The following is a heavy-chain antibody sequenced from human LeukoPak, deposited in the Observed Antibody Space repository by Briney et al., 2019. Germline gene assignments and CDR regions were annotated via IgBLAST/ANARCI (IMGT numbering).Heavy chain of an antibody. CDR2: ISAYNGNT. CDR1: GYTFTSYG. Sequence: VASVKVSCKASGYTFTSYGISWVRQAPGQGLEWMGWISAYNGNTNYAQKLQGRVTMTTDTSTSTAYKELRSLRSDDTAVYYCARDDPVTMPIGSKGAFDIWGQGTMVTVSS. J-gene: IGHJ3*02. CDR3: ARDDPVTMPIGSKGAFDI. V-gene: IGHV1-18*01. D-gene: IGHD2-2*01.